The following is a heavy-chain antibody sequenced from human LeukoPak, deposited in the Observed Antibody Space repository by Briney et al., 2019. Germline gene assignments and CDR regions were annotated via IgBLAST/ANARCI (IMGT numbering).Heavy chain of an antibody. CDR3: ARVLGGSGGYYHFAT. CDR2: VNADGSDT. J-gene: IGHJ4*02. Sequence: GGSLRLSCDTSGFIFTNYWMHWVRQVPGQGLEWVSRVNADGSDTSYANSVKGRFTTSRYNARNTVFLQMRYLRPEDTAVYYGARVLGGSGGYYHFATWGRGTLVTVSA. CDR1: GFIFTNYW. D-gene: IGHD3-22*01. V-gene: IGHV3-74*01.